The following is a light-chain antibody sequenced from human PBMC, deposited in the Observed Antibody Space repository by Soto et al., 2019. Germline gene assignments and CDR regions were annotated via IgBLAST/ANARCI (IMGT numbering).Light chain of an antibody. Sequence: ENVLTQSPGTLSLSPGERATLSCRASQSVTINYLAWYQQKPGQAPRLLIYGVSTRATGIPDRFSGSGSGTDFTLTISRLEPEDSAVYYCQQFDTSPYTFGQGTKLEIK. V-gene: IGKV3-20*01. CDR1: QSVTINY. J-gene: IGKJ2*01. CDR3: QQFDTSPYT. CDR2: GVS.